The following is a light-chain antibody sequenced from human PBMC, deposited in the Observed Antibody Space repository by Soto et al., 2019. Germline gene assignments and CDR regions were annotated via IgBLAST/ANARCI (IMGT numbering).Light chain of an antibody. J-gene: IGLJ1*01. CDR1: SSDVGGYNY. V-gene: IGLV2-11*01. Sequence: VLTQPRSVSGSPGQSVTISCTGTSSDVGGYNYVSWYQQHPGKAPKLMIYDVSKRPSGVPDRFSGSKSGNTASLTISGLQAEDEADYYCCSYAGSYTYVFGTGTKV. CDR3: CSYAGSYTYV. CDR2: DVS.